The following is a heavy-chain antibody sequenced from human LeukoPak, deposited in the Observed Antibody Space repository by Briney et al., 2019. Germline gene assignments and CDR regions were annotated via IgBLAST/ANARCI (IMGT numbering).Heavy chain of an antibody. CDR1: GFTFTNYG. CDR3: ARDLSPVVRASPMGY. J-gene: IGHJ4*02. Sequence: PGGSLRLSCAASGFTFTNYGMHWVRRAPGKGLEWVALITYDGYYKYYSDSVKGRFTISSDTSKNTLYLQMNSLRAEDTAVYYCARDLSPVVRASPMGYWGQGTPVTVSS. CDR2: ITYDGYYK. D-gene: IGHD3-10*01. V-gene: IGHV3-30*03.